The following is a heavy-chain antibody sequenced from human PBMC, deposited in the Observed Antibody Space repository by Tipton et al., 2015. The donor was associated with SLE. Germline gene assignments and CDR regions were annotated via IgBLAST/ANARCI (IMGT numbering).Heavy chain of an antibody. CDR3: ARAGGHNYDSSGYHSEAFDI. D-gene: IGHD3-22*01. V-gene: IGHV4-38-2*01. CDR2: IHHTGST. CDR1: AYSISSAYF. Sequence: LVKPTETLSLTCGVSAYSISSAYFWGWIRQPPGKGLEWIGSIHHTGSTYYNASLKSRVTISVDTFKNQFSLRLSSVTAADTAVYYCARAGGHNYDSSGYHSEAFDIWGQGTMVTVSS. J-gene: IGHJ3*02.